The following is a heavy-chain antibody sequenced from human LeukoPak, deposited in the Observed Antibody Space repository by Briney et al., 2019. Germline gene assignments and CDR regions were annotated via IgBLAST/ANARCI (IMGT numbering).Heavy chain of an antibody. Sequence: TSETLSLTCTVSGGSISSYYWSWIRQPPGKGLEWIGYIYYSGSTNYNPSLKSRVTISVDTSKNQFSLKPSSVTAADTAVYYCAAGSLDLSTSFDYWGQGTLVTVSS. V-gene: IGHV4-59*01. CDR1: GGSISSYY. CDR2: IYYSGST. J-gene: IGHJ4*02. CDR3: AAGSLDLSTSFDY.